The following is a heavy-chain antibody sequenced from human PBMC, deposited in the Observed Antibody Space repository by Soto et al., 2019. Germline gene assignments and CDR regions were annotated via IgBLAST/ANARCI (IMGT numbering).Heavy chain of an antibody. V-gene: IGHV1-18*01. D-gene: IGHD2-15*01. CDR1: GYTLTSYG. CDR3: ARGRCSGGSCYSELQTIDY. Sequence: QVQLVQSGAEVKKPGASVKVSCKASGYTLTSYGISWVRQAPGQGLEWMGWISAYNGNTNYAQKLQGRVTMTTDTSTSTAYMELRSLRSDDTAVYYCARGRCSGGSCYSELQTIDYWGQGTLVTVSS. CDR2: ISAYNGNT. J-gene: IGHJ4*02.